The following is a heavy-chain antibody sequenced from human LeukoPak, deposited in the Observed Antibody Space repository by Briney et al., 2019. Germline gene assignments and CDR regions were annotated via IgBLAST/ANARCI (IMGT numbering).Heavy chain of an antibody. D-gene: IGHD6-19*01. CDR1: GGSISSGGYY. V-gene: IGHV4-31*03. Sequence: SQTLSLTCTVSGGSISSGGYYWSWIRQHPGKGLEWIGYIYYSGSTYYNPSLKSRVTISVDTSKNQFSLKLSSVTAADTAVYYCARVVSARSSGWYDYYYYMDVWGKGTTVTVSS. CDR3: ARVVSARSSGWYDYYYYMDV. CDR2: IYYSGST. J-gene: IGHJ6*03.